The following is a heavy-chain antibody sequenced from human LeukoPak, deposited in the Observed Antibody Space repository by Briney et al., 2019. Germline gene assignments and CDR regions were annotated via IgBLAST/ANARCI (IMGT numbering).Heavy chain of an antibody. Sequence: PGGSLRLSCAASGFTFSSYSMNWVRQAPGKGLEWVSYISSSSSYIYYADSVKGRFTISRDNAKNSLYLQMNSLRAEDTAVYYCARDLIKMYYYDSSGYYGMDVWGQGTTVTVSS. CDR3: ARDLIKMYYYDSSGYYGMDV. J-gene: IGHJ6*02. CDR2: ISSSSSYI. D-gene: IGHD3-22*01. V-gene: IGHV3-21*05. CDR1: GFTFSSYS.